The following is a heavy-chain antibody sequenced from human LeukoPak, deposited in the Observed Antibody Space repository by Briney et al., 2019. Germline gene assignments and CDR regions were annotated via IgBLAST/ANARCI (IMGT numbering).Heavy chain of an antibody. CDR1: GFTFSSYG. J-gene: IGHJ4*02. D-gene: IGHD3-9*01. V-gene: IGHV3-30*18. CDR2: ISYDGSNK. CDR3: AKSYYDILTGYHFDY. Sequence: PGGSLRLSCAASGFTFSSYGMHWVRQAPGKGLEWVAVISYDGSNKYYADSVKGRFTISRDNSKNTLYLQMNSLRAEDTAVYYCAKSYYDILTGYHFDYWGQGTLVTVSS.